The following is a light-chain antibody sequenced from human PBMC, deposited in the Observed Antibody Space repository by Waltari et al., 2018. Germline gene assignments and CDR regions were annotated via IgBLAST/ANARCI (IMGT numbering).Light chain of an antibody. J-gene: IGKJ5*01. CDR3: MQALQTPVT. CDR1: QRLLHITGYIS. V-gene: IGKV2-28*01. CDR2: LVS. Sequence: EIVMTQSPLPLPVTPGEPASIPCTFRQRLLHITGYISLDWYMQKPGQSPQLLISLVSNRASGVPDRFSGSGSGTDFTLKISRVEAEDVGVYYCMQALQTPVTFGQGTRLEIK.